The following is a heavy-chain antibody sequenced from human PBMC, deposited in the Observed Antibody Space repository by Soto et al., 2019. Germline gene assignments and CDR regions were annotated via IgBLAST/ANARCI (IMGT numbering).Heavy chain of an antibody. V-gene: IGHV6-1*01. J-gene: IGHJ6*02. CDR2: TYYRSKWYN. Sequence: KQSQTLSLTCAISGDSVSSNSAAWNWIRQSPSRGLEWLGRTYYRSKWYNDYAVSVKSRITINPDTSKNQFSLQLNSWTPEDTAVYYCAKAGETYSSSWYLGVGYYYYYGMDVWGQGTTVTVSS. CDR1: GDSVSSNSAA. D-gene: IGHD6-13*01. CDR3: AKAGETYSSSWYLGVGYYYYYGMDV.